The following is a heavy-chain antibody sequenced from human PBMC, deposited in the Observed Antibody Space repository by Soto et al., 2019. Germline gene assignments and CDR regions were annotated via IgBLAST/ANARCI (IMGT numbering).Heavy chain of an antibody. J-gene: IGHJ4*02. CDR1: GGSISSSSYY. CDR3: ARQRTVAGLFVD. D-gene: IGHD6-19*01. V-gene: IGHV4-39*01. CDR2: IYYSGST. Sequence: SETLSLTCTVSGGSISSSSYYWGWIRQPPGKGLEWIGSIYYSGSTYYNPSLKSRVTISVDTSKNQFSLKLSSVTAADTAVYYCARQRTVAGLFVDWGQGTLVTVSS.